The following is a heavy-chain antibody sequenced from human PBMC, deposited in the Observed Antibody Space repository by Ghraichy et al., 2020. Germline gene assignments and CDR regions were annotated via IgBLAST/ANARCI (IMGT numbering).Heavy chain of an antibody. J-gene: IGHJ5*02. CDR3: ARGWGNYKYNGYVSAFDP. V-gene: IGHV4-61*02. D-gene: IGHD4-11*01. CDR1: GGSISSGSYY. Sequence: SETLSHTCTVSGGSISSGSYYWSWIRQPAGKGLEWIGRIYTSGSTNYNPSLKSRVTISVDTSKNQFSLKLSSVTAADTAVYYCARGWGNYKYNGYVSAFDPWGQGTLVTVSS. CDR2: IYTSGST.